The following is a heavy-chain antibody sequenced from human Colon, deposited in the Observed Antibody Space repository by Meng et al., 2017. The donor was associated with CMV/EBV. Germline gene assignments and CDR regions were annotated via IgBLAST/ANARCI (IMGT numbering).Heavy chain of an antibody. J-gene: IGHJ4*02. CDR2: IKQGGSEK. CDR3: AREGSSSYFDY. D-gene: IGHD6-13*01. CDR1: GFTFSSYW. V-gene: IGHV3-7*01. Sequence: GGSLRLSCAASGFTFSSYWMSWVRQAPGKGLEWVANIKQGGSEKYYVDSVKGRFTISRDNAKNSLYLQMNSLRAEDTAVYYCAREGSSSYFDYWGQGTLVTVSS.